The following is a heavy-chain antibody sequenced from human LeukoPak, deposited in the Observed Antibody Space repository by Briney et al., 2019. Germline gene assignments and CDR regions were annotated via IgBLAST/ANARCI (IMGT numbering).Heavy chain of an antibody. J-gene: IGHJ4*02. CDR2: IYSGGST. V-gene: IGHV3-53*01. CDR3: ARDSLFGSGSHSDY. CDR1: GFTVSSNY. D-gene: IGHD3-10*01. Sequence: AGGSLRLSCAASGFTVSSNYMSWVRQAPGKGLEWVSVIYSGGSTYYADSVKGRFTISRDNSKNTLYLQMNSLRAEDTAVYYCARDSLFGSGSHSDYWGQGTLVTVPS.